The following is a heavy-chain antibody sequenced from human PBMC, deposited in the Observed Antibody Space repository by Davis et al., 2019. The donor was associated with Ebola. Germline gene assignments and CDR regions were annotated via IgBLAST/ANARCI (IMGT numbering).Heavy chain of an antibody. CDR1: GYTFTSYG. Sequence: ASVKVSCKASGYTFTSYGISWVRQAPGQGLEWMGWINPNSGGTNYAQKFQGWVTMTRDTSISTAYMELSRLRSDDTAVYYCARSPIMITFGGVIVSLPYYFDYWGQGTLVTVSS. V-gene: IGHV1-2*04. CDR2: INPNSGGT. J-gene: IGHJ4*02. D-gene: IGHD3-16*02. CDR3: ARSPIMITFGGVIVSLPYYFDY.